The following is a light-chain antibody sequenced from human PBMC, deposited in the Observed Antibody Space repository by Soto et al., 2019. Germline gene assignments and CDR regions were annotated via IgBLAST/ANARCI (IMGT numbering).Light chain of an antibody. J-gene: IGKJ1*01. Sequence: DIQMTQSPSTVSASVGDRITITCRASQNIQRWLAWYQQKPGKAPKLLIYKASSLERGVPSRFSAGGYGVESNRNIRSVQNEDFETYHSLQNNRDWTLGQGT. CDR2: KAS. CDR1: QNIQRW. V-gene: IGKV1-5*03. CDR3: LQNNRDWT.